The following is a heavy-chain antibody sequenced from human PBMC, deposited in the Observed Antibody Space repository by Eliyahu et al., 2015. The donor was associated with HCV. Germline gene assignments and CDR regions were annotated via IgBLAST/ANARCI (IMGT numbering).Heavy chain of an antibody. CDR3: ARPVYGGSYDAYDL. J-gene: IGHJ3*01. D-gene: IGHD1-26*01. CDR2: SNPSAGRT. Sequence: QEQLVQSGAEVKMPGASVKVSCKASGYTFTMYNMHWVRQAPGQGLEWMGISNPSAGRTTYAQKFQGRVTITGDTSTNTVYMELSSLRSGDTAVYYCARPVYGGSYDAYDLWGQGTMVTVSS. V-gene: IGHV1-46*01. CDR1: GYTFTMYN.